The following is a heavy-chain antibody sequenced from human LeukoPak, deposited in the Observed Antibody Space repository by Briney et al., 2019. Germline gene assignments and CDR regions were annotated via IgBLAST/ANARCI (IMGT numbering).Heavy chain of an antibody. CDR2: ISWDGGST. V-gene: IGHV3-43D*03. D-gene: IGHD2-2*02. J-gene: IGHJ1*01. CDR1: GSTFDDYA. CDR3: AKDPKVSYRYFQH. Sequence: PGGSLRLSCAASGSTFDDYAMHWVRQAPGKGLEWVSLISWDGGSTYYADSVKGRFTISRDNSKNSLYLQMNSLRAEDTALYYCAKDPKVSYRYFQHWGQGTLVTVSS.